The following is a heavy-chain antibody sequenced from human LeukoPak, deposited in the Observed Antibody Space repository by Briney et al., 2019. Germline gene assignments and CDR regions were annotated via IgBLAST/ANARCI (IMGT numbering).Heavy chain of an antibody. D-gene: IGHD6-19*01. J-gene: IGHJ4*02. CDR3: ARVKGEQWLDHYFDY. CDR1: GGTFSSYA. CDR2: IIPIFGTA. V-gene: IGHV1-69*06. Sequence: GASVKVSCKASGGTFSSYAISWVRQAPGQGLEWMGGIIPIFGTANYAQKFQGRVTITADKSTSTAYMELSSLRSEDTAVYYCARVKGEQWLDHYFDYWGQGTLVTVSS.